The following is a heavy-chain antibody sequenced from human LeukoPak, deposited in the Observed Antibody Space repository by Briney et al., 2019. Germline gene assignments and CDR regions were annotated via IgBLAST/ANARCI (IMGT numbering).Heavy chain of an antibody. D-gene: IGHD6-13*01. V-gene: IGHV3-64*01. Sequence: PGGSLRLSCAASGFTFSSYAMHWVRQAPGKGLEYVSAISSNGGSTYYANSVKGRFTISRDNSKNTLYLQMGSLRAEDMAVYYCQAAGTDDAFDIWGQGTVVTVSS. CDR2: ISSNGGST. J-gene: IGHJ3*02. CDR3: QAAGTDDAFDI. CDR1: GFTFSSYA.